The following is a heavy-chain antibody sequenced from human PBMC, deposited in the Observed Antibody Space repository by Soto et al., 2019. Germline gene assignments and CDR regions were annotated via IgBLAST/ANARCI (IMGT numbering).Heavy chain of an antibody. Sequence: KPSETLSLTCTVSGGSISSYYWSWIRQPPGKGLEWIGYIYYSGSTNYNPSLKSRVTISVDTSKNQFSLKLSSVTAADTAVYYCASGGYCSGGSCYLTMFDYWGQGTLVTVSS. CDR2: IYYSGST. V-gene: IGHV4-59*08. CDR3: ASGGYCSGGSCYLTMFDY. D-gene: IGHD2-15*01. CDR1: GGSISSYY. J-gene: IGHJ4*02.